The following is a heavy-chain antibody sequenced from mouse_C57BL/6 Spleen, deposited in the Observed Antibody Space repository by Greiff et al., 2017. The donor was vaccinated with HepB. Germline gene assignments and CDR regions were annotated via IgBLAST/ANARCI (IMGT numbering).Heavy chain of an antibody. CDR2: IYPVSGET. CDR1: GYTFTDHI. V-gene: IGHV1-11*01. CDR3: GRVLVGSSGPLYAMDY. J-gene: IGHJ4*01. D-gene: IGHD3-2*02. Sequence: VQLQQSGAELASPGASVTLSCKASGYTFTDHIMNWVKKRPGQGLEWIGRIYPVSGETNYNQKFMGKATFSVDRSSSTVYMVLNSLTSEDPAVYGCGRVLVGSSGPLYAMDYLGQGTSVTVSS.